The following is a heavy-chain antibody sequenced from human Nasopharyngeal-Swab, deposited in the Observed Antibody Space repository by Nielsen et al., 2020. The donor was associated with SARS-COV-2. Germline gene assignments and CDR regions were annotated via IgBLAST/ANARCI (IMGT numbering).Heavy chain of an antibody. D-gene: IGHD3/OR15-3a*01. Sequence: GKSLKISCAASGFTFSSYHMNWVRQAPGKGLEWVSYISTTSSSIYYADSVKGRFTISRDNAKNSLYLQMNSLRDEDTAVYYCARDGTGYYTYFQHWGQGTLVTVSS. CDR2: ISTTSSSI. CDR1: GFTFSSYH. V-gene: IGHV3-48*02. J-gene: IGHJ1*01. CDR3: ARDGTGYYTYFQH.